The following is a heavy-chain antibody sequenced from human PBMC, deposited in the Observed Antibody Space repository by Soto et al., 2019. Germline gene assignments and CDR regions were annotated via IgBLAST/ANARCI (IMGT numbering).Heavy chain of an antibody. V-gene: IGHV4-30-2*01. D-gene: IGHD2-2*01. CDR2: IYHSGST. CDR1: GGSISSGGYS. CDR3: ARVPTP. J-gene: IGHJ5*02. Sequence: PSETLSLTCAVSGGSISSGGYSWSWIRHPPGKGLEWIGYIYHSGSTYYNSSLKSRVTISVDRSKNQFSLKLSSVTAADTAVYYCARVPTPWGQGTLVTVSS.